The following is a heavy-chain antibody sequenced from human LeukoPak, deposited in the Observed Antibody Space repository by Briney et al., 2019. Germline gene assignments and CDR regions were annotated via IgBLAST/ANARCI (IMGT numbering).Heavy chain of an antibody. D-gene: IGHD5/OR15-5a*01. CDR3: ARDGGLVYGSYFDL. CDR1: EFTFSSFT. V-gene: IGHV3-21*01. J-gene: IGHJ2*01. CDR2: IGSSSSYI. Sequence: GGSLRLSCVASEFTFSSFTMNWVRQAPGKGLEWVSSIGSSSSYIYYADSVKGRFTISRDNARNSLYLQMNSLRAEDTAVYYCARDGGLVYGSYFDLWGRGTLVIVSS.